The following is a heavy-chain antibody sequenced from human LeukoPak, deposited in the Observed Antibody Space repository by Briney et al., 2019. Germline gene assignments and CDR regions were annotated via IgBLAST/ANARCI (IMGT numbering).Heavy chain of an antibody. V-gene: IGHV3-33*08. Sequence: GGSLRLSCVASGFTFSNYTMHWVRQAPGKGLEWVAVIWYDGSNKYYADSVKGRFTISRDNSKNTLYLRVNSLRAEDTAMYYCARDRGGRWLQVYYFDYWGQGTLVTVSS. J-gene: IGHJ4*02. CDR1: GFTFSNYT. CDR2: IWYDGSNK. CDR3: ARDRGGRWLQVYYFDY. D-gene: IGHD5-24*01.